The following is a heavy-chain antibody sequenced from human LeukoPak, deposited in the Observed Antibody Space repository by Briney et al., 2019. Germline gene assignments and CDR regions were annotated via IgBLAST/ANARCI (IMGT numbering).Heavy chain of an antibody. D-gene: IGHD2-15*01. J-gene: IGHJ4*02. Sequence: GGSLRLSCAAAGFTFSRYWMSWVRQATGKGLEWVSAISGSGGSTYYADSVKGRFTISRDNSKNTLYLQMNSLRAEDTAVYYCAKIMALYCSGGSCNEIDYWGQGTLVTVSS. V-gene: IGHV3-23*01. CDR2: ISGSGGST. CDR1: GFTFSRYW. CDR3: AKIMALYCSGGSCNEIDY.